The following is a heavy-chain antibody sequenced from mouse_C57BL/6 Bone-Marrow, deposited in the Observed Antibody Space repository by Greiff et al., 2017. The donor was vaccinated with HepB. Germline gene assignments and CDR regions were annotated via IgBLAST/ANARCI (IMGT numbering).Heavy chain of an antibody. CDR3: ARERGNYGFFFDY. V-gene: IGHV5-16*01. J-gene: IGHJ2*01. Sequence: EVMLVESEGGLVQPGSSMKLSCTASGFTFSDYYMAWVRQVPEKGLEWVANINYDGSSTYYLDSLKSRFIISRDNAKNILYLQMSSLKSEDTATYYCARERGNYGFFFDYWGQGTTLTVSS. CDR1: GFTFSDYY. D-gene: IGHD2-1*01. CDR2: INYDGSST.